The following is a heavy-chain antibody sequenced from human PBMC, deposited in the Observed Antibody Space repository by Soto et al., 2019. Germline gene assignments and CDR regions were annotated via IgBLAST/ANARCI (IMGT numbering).Heavy chain of an antibody. J-gene: IGHJ1*01. CDR2: IYYSGSP. V-gene: IGHV4-31*03. D-gene: IGHD1-26*01. Sequence: QVQLQESGPGLLKPSQTLSLTCTVSGGSISSGGYYCSWIRQHPGKGLEWIGYIYYSGSPYYNPSLKSRVTISVDPSKNHFSLTLSSVTAADTAVYYCARDGMGFADWGQGTLVTVSS. CDR1: GGSISSGGYY. CDR3: ARDGMGFAD.